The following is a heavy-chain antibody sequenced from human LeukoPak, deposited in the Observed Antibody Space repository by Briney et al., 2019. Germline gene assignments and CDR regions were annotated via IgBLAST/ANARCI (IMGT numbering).Heavy chain of an antibody. CDR3: ARDFDGDYDQYNWFDP. D-gene: IGHD4-17*01. CDR2: ISAYNGNT. Sequence: ASVKVSCKASGYTFTSYGISWVRRAPGQGLEWMGWISAYNGNTNYAQKLQGRVTMTTDTSTSTAYMELRSLRSDDTAVYYCARDFDGDYDQYNWFDPWGQGTLVTVSS. J-gene: IGHJ5*02. CDR1: GYTFTSYG. V-gene: IGHV1-18*01.